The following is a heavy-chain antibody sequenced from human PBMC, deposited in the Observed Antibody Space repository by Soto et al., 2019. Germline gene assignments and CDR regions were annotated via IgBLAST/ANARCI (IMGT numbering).Heavy chain of an antibody. Sequence: SETLSLTCTVSGGSISSSSYYWGWIRQPPGKGLEWIGSIYYSGSTYYNPSLKSRVTISVDTSKNQFSLKLSSVTAADTAVYYCARDEQQLGYWGQGTLVTVSS. D-gene: IGHD6-13*01. CDR1: GGSISSSSYY. CDR3: ARDEQQLGY. J-gene: IGHJ4*02. V-gene: IGHV4-39*07. CDR2: IYYSGST.